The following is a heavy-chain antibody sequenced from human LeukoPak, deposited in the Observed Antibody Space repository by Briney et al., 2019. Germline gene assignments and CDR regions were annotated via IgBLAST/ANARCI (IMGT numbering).Heavy chain of an antibody. Sequence: GGSLRLSCAASGFTFSSYWMHWVRQAPGKGLVWVSRINSDGSSTYYADSVKGRFTISRDNSKNTLYLQMNSLRAEDTAVYYCAKDMRVTNSYFDYWGQGTLVTVSS. J-gene: IGHJ4*02. CDR3: AKDMRVTNSYFDY. D-gene: IGHD4-17*01. CDR1: GFTFSSYW. V-gene: IGHV3-74*01. CDR2: INSDGSST.